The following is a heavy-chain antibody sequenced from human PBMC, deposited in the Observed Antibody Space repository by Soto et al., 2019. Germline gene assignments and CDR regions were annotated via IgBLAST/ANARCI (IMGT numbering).Heavy chain of an antibody. Sequence: VGSLRLSCAASGFTFSSYGMHWVRQAPGKGLEWVAVISYDESDIYYSDSLKGRFTISRDNSKNTLYLQMSSLRPEDTAVYYWTKHRYYCSGRCCSSPHYYYYYGMDAWGQGTTVTVSS. J-gene: IGHJ6*02. CDR1: GFTFSSYG. CDR2: ISYDESDI. V-gene: IGHV3-30*18. CDR3: TKHRYYCSGRCCSSPHYYYYYGMDA. D-gene: IGHD2-15*01.